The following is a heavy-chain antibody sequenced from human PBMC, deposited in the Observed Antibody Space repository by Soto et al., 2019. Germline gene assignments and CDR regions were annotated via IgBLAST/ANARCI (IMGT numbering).Heavy chain of an antibody. J-gene: IGHJ6*02. CDR3: ARDGYSYGTGGYYYGMDV. CDR1: GGTFSSYT. V-gene: IGHV1-69*04. CDR2: IIPILGIA. Sequence: SVKVSFKASGGTFSSYTISWVRQAPGQGLEWMGRIIPILGIANYAQKFQGRVTITADKSTSTAYMELSSLRSEDTAVYYCARDGYSYGTGGYYYGMDVWGQGTTVTVSS. D-gene: IGHD5-18*01.